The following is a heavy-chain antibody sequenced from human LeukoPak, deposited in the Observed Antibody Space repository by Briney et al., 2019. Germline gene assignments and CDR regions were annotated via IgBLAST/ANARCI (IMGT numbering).Heavy chain of an antibody. CDR1: GFTFSSYW. D-gene: IGHD3-10*01. Sequence: GGSLRLSCAASGFTFSSYWMSWVRQAPGKGLEWVSAISGSGGSTYYADSVKGRFTISRDNSKNTLYLQMNSLRAEDTAVYYCAKDRMVRGLYGMDVWGKGTTVTVSS. CDR3: AKDRMVRGLYGMDV. J-gene: IGHJ6*04. CDR2: ISGSGGST. V-gene: IGHV3-23*01.